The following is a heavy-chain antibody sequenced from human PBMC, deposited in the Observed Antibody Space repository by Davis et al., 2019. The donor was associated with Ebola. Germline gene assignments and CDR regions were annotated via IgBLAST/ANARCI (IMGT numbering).Heavy chain of an antibody. J-gene: IGHJ5*02. CDR3: ARHYYGSGSYSPQYDP. CDR2: IYYSGST. V-gene: IGHV4-59*08. CDR1: GGSISSYY. Sequence: SETLSLTCTVPGGSISSYYWSWIRQPPGKGLEWIGYIYYSGSTNYNPSLKSRVTISVDTSKNQFSLNLSSVTAADTAVYYCARHYYGSGSYSPQYDPWGQGTLVTVSS. D-gene: IGHD3-10*01.